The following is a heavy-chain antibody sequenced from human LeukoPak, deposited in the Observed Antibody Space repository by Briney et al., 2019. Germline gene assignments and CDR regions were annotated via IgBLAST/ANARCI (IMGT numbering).Heavy chain of an antibody. J-gene: IGHJ5*02. D-gene: IGHD2-2*01. CDR3: ARGGIVVVPAALDNWFDP. CDR1: GYTLTELS. V-gene: IGHV1-24*01. CDR2: FDPEDGET. Sequence: ASVKVSCKVSGYTLTELSMHWVRQAPGKGLEWMGGFDPEDGETIYAQKFQGRVTMTEDTSTDTAYMELSSLRSEDTAVYYCARGGIVVVPAALDNWFDPWGQGTLVTVSS.